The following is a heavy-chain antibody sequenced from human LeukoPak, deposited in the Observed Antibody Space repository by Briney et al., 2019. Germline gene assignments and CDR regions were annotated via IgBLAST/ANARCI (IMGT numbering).Heavy chain of an antibody. J-gene: IGHJ4*02. D-gene: IGHD3-10*01. Sequence: SETLSLTCAVYGGSFSGYYWSWIRQPPGKGLEWIGEINHSGSTNYNPSLKSRVTISVDTSKNQFSLKLSSVTAADTAVYYCARQWNYYGSGSYYRGHFDYWGQGTLVTVSS. CDR3: ARQWNYYGSGSYYRGHFDY. CDR1: GGSFSGYY. CDR2: INHSGST. V-gene: IGHV4-34*01.